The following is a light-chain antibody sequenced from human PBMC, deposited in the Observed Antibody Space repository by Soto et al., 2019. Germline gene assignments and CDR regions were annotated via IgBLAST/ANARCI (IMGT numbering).Light chain of an antibody. CDR3: QKYDSAPWT. J-gene: IGKJ1*01. CDR2: AAS. Sequence: DIHMTQSPSSLSASIGDRVTITCRASQDIYNYVVWYQQKPGKVPKILIYAASTLQSGVPSRFSGSGSGTDFTLTISALQPEDVATYYCQKYDSAPWTFGQGTKVEIK. V-gene: IGKV1-27*01. CDR1: QDIYNY.